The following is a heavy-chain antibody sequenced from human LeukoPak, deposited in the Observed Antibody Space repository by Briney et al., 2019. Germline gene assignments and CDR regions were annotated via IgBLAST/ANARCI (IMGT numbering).Heavy chain of an antibody. J-gene: IGHJ4*02. Sequence: GGPLRLSCAASGFTFSSYAMSGVPQAPGKGLEWVSTISDNGGSTHYADSVKARFTISRHNSKNTLYLQKNTQRAEDTAVYYCAKPPPDSSSWLFDYWGQGALVTVSS. CDR2: ISDNGGST. D-gene: IGHD6-13*01. CDR1: GFTFSSYA. CDR3: AKPPPDSSSWLFDY. V-gene: IGHV3-23*01.